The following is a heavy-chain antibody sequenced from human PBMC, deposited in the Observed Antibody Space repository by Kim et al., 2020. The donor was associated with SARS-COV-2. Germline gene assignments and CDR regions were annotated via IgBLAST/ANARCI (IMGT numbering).Heavy chain of an antibody. CDR3: AKDLAYYYDSSGYFQH. Sequence: SVKGRFTISRDNSKNTLYLQMNSLRAEDTAVYYCAKDLAYYYDSSGYFQHWGQGTLVTVSS. J-gene: IGHJ1*01. V-gene: IGHV3-33*06. D-gene: IGHD3-22*01.